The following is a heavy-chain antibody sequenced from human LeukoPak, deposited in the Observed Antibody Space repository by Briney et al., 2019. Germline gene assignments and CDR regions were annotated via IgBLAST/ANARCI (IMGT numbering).Heavy chain of an antibody. D-gene: IGHD6-13*01. CDR2: IYTSGST. J-gene: IGHJ3*02. V-gene: IGHV4-4*07. Sequence: SETLSPTCTVSGGSISSYYWSWIRQPAGKGLEWIGRIYTSGSTNYNPSLKSRVTMSVDTSKNQFSLKLSSVTAADTAVYYCAREAGYSSSWRDAFDIWGQGTMVTVSS. CDR1: GGSISSYY. CDR3: AREAGYSSSWRDAFDI.